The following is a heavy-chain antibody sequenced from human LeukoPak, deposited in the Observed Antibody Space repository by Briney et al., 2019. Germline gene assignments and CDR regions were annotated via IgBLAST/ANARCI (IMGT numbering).Heavy chain of an antibody. CDR1: GFTFDDYA. Sequence: GGSLRLSCAASGFTFDDYAMHWVRQAPGKGLEWVSGISWNSGSIGYADSVKGRFTISRDNAKNSLYLQMNSLRAEDTALYYCAKGTCSSTSCPSAGRFDPWGQGTLVTVSS. J-gene: IGHJ5*02. V-gene: IGHV3-9*01. CDR2: ISWNSGSI. CDR3: AKGTCSSTSCPSAGRFDP. D-gene: IGHD2-2*01.